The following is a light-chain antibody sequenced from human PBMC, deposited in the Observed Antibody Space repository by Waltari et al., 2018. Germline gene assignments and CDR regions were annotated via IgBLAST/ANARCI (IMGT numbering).Light chain of an antibody. Sequence: DIQMTQSPSSLSASVGDRVTITCRASQSISSYLSWYQQKPGKAPKLLIYAASSLQSGGPSRFSGSGAGTDFTLTISSLQPEDFATYYCQQSYSTPPITFGQGTKLEIK. CDR3: QQSYSTPPIT. V-gene: IGKV1-39*01. CDR1: QSISSY. J-gene: IGKJ2*01. CDR2: AAS.